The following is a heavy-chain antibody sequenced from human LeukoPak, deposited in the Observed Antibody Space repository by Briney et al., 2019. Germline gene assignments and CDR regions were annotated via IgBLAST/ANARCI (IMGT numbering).Heavy chain of an antibody. D-gene: IGHD2-2*01. Sequence: GGSLRLSCAASGFTFSSYWMHWVRQAPGKGLVWVSRINTDGSSTSYADSVKGRFTISRDNAKNTLYLQMNSLRAEDTAVYYCARVGEVVVVPAAAPLLDWGQGTLVTVSS. CDR3: ARVGEVVVVPAAAPLLD. V-gene: IGHV3-74*01. CDR2: INTDGSST. J-gene: IGHJ4*02. CDR1: GFTFSSYW.